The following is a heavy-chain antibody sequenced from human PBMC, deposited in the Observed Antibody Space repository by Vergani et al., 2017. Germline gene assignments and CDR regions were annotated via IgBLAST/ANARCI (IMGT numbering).Heavy chain of an antibody. CDR2: LSASDRRT. Sequence: EVQLLESGGDLVQPGGSLRLSCAASGFTFIMHAMSWVRQAPGKGLEWVSTLSASDRRTHYADSVKGRFTISRDISKNTLFLHMNSLRPEDTAVYYCAKVGRSEVAGTFGAFDIWGPGTVVLVSS. CDR3: AKVGRSEVAGTFGAFDI. CDR1: GFTFIMHA. D-gene: IGHD6-19*01. J-gene: IGHJ3*02. V-gene: IGHV3-23*01.